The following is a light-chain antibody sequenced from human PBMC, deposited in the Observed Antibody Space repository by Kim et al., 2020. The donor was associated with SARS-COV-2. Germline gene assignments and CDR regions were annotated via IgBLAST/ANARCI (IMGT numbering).Light chain of an antibody. CDR2: TAS. CDR3: QQTYSSSRT. CDR1: QDISRY. J-gene: IGKJ1*01. V-gene: IGKV1-39*01. Sequence: DIQMTQSPSSLSASVGDRVTITCRASQDISRYLNWYQQKPGKAPKLLIYTASSLQSGVPSRFTGSGSETDFTLTISSLQPEDFATYYCQQTYSSSRTFRQGTKVYIK.